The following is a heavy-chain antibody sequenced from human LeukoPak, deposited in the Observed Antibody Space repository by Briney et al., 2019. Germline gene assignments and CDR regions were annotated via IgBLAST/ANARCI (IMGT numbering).Heavy chain of an antibody. D-gene: IGHD4-17*01. CDR3: ASRATVPPYNWFDP. CDR2: FYSGGST. Sequence: GGSLRLTCAASGFIVSNYYMSWVRQAPGKGLEWVSVFYSGGSTHYADSVKGRFTISRDNSRNTLYLQMNSLRAEDTAVYYCASRATVPPYNWFDPWGQGTLVTVSS. V-gene: IGHV3-66*01. CDR1: GFIVSNYY. J-gene: IGHJ5*02.